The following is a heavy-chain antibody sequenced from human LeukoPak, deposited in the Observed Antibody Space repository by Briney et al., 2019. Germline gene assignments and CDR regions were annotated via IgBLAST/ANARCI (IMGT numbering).Heavy chain of an antibody. CDR1: GFTFSAFD. CDR2: IGTLGDT. V-gene: IGHV3-13*01. CDR3: ARGRHNNYYDSSGYYPY. D-gene: IGHD3-22*01. Sequence: GGSLRLSCAASGFTFSAFDLHWVRQSTGKGLEWASGIGTLGDTYYADSVKGRFTISRDNAENSLYLQMNSLRAGDTAVYYCARGRHNNYYDSSGYYPYWGQGILVTVSS. J-gene: IGHJ4*02.